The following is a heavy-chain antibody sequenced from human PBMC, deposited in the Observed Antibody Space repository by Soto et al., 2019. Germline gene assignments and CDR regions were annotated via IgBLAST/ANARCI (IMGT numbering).Heavy chain of an antibody. CDR2: INPNSGGT. CDR3: ATDNTSGLAFVEDY. CDR1: GYTFTGYY. D-gene: IGHD5-12*01. Sequence: ASVKVSCKASGYTFTGYYMHWVRQAPGQGLEWMGWINPNSGGTNYAQKFQGRVTMTRDTSISTAYMELSRLRSDDTAVYFCATDNTSGLAFVEDYRDQGTLVDVST. V-gene: IGHV1-2*02. J-gene: IGHJ4*02.